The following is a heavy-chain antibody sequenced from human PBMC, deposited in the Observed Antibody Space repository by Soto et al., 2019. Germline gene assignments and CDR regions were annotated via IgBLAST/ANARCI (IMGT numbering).Heavy chain of an antibody. CDR3: ARVLEVAGGFDP. V-gene: IGHV4-59*01. CDR2: IFYTGKT. D-gene: IGHD2-15*01. J-gene: IGHJ5*02. CDR1: AGSISNYH. Sequence: QVQLQESGPGLVRPSETLSLTCSVSAGSISNYHWSWIRQPPGKGLEWIGYIFYTGKTNYNPSLKSRVTISLDTPKNQFSLRLESVTAADTAVYYCARVLEVAGGFDPWGQGTLVTVSS.